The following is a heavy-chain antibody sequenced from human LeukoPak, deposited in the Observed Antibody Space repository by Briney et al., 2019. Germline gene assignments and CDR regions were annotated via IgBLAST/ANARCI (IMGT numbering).Heavy chain of an antibody. D-gene: IGHD3-22*01. CDR2: FDPEDGET. CDR1: GYTLTELS. J-gene: IGHJ4*02. V-gene: IGHV1-24*01. Sequence: ASVTVSCKVSGYTLTELSMHWVRQAPGKGLEWMGGFDPEDGETIYAQKFQGRVTMTEDTSTDTAYMELSRLRSDDTAVYYCASGAYYYDSSGYYCWGRGTLVTVSS. CDR3: ASGAYYYDSSGYYC.